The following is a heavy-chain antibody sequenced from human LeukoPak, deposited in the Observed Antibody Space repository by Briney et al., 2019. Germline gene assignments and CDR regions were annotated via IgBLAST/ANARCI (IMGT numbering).Heavy chain of an antibody. CDR1: GFTFSSYG. D-gene: IGHD3-3*01. CDR2: ISYDGSNK. CDR3: AKEYYDFWSGYYTGNYFDY. J-gene: IGHJ4*02. V-gene: IGHV3-30*18. Sequence: GGSLRLSCAASGFTFSSYGMHWVRQAPGKGLEWVAVISYDGSNKYYADSVKGRFTISRDNSKNTLYLQMNSLRAEDTAVYYCAKEYYDFWSGYYTGNYFDYWGQGTLVTVSS.